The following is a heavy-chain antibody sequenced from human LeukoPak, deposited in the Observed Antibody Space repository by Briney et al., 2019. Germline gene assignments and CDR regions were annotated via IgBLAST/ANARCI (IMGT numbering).Heavy chain of an antibody. Sequence: SETLSLTCTVSGGSISSSSYYWGWIRQPPGKGLEWIGSIYYSGSTYYNPSLKSRVTISVDTSKNQFSLKLSSVTAADTAVYYCARESYLTMATVPFDYWGQGTLVTISS. J-gene: IGHJ4*02. CDR2: IYYSGST. D-gene: IGHD5-24*01. CDR1: GGSISSSSYY. CDR3: ARESYLTMATVPFDY. V-gene: IGHV4-39*02.